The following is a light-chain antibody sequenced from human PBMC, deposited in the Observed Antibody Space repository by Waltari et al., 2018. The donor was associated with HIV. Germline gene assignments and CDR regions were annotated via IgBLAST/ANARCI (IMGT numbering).Light chain of an antibody. CDR1: TNDIGSYQY. CDR2: EVS. Sequence: QSVLTQPASVSGSPGQSLTLSCTGTTNDIGSYQYVSWYQQSPDKAPKLIIYEVSNRPSVISSRFSGSKSGNTASLTISGLQADDEAYYHCSSYSRGALLFGGGTKVTVL. CDR3: SSYSRGALL. V-gene: IGLV2-14*01. J-gene: IGLJ2*01.